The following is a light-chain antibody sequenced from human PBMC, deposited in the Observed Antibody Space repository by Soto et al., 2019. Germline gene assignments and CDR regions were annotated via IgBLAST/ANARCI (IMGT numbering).Light chain of an antibody. CDR1: QSVSSD. CDR2: VAS. J-gene: IGKJ2*01. CDR3: QQYNNWPLT. V-gene: IGKV3-15*01. Sequence: EIVMTQSPATLSVSPGDRATLSCRASQSVSSDLAWYQQKPGQAPRLLIYVASTRATGVPARVSGSGSGTEFTLTISSLQDEDFAVYFCQQYNNWPLTFGQGTKLEIK.